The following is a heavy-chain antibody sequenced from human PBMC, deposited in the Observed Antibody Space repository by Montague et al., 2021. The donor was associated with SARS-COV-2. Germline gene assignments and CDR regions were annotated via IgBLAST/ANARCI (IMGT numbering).Heavy chain of an antibody. D-gene: IGHD3-16*01. CDR2: AYYVPST. V-gene: IGHV4-59*01. Sequence: SETLSLTCSVSGDSISSYYYNWVRQTPGKGLEWIGYAYYVPSTNSANTXXNPSLKRRVTISLDTSENQFSLKLSSVTAADTAVYYCARTWRFGQSYGLDIWGQGTMVTVPS. CDR3: ARTWRFGQSYGLDI. CDR1: GDSISSYY. J-gene: IGHJ3*02.